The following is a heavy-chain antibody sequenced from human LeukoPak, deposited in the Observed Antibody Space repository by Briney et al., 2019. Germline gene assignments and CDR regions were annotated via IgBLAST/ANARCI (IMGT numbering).Heavy chain of an antibody. J-gene: IGHJ4*02. CDR1: GFTFSSSA. D-gene: IGHD2-15*01. V-gene: IGHV3-23*01. CDR2: ISNNGGYT. CDR3: AKDARILNY. Sequence: GGSLRLSCAASGFTFSSSAMSWVRQAPGKGLEWVSAISNNGGYTYYADSVQGRFTISRDNSKSTLCLQMNSLRAEGTAVYYCAKDARILNYWGQGTLVTVSS.